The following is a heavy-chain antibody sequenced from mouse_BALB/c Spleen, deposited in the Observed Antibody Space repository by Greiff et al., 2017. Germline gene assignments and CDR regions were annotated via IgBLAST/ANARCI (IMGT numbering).Heavy chain of an antibody. D-gene: IGHD2-14*01. CDR1: GFTFSSYA. CDR3: ARGVRQDYFDY. J-gene: IGHJ2*01. CDR2: ISSGGST. V-gene: IGHV5-6-5*01. Sequence: EVKLMESGGGLVKPGGSLKLSCAASGFTFSSYAMSWVRQTPEKRLEWVASISSGGSTYYPDSVKGRFTISRDNARNILYLQMSSLRSEDTAMYYCARGVRQDYFDYWGQGTTLTVSS.